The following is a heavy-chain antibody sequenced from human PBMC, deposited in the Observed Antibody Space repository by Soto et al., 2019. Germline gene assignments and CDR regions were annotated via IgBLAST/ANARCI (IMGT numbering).Heavy chain of an antibody. CDR2: IYSSGST. CDR1: GGSINSGGYY. J-gene: IGHJ1*01. CDR3: TRNGRNCSSTACHRGEYFQH. D-gene: IGHD2-2*02. V-gene: IGHV4-31*03. Sequence: SETLSLTCTVSGGSINSGGYYWSWIRQHPGKGLDWIGFIYSSGSTYYNPSLSSRVTISIDTSKSQISLNLSSVTAADTAVYFCTRNGRNCSSTACHRGEYFQHWGPGTLVTVSS.